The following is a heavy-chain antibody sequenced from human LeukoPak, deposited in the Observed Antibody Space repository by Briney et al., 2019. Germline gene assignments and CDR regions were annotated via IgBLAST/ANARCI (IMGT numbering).Heavy chain of an antibody. Sequence: GGSLRLSCAASGFTFSSYSMNWVRQAPGKVLEWVSSISSSSSYIYYADSVKGRFTISRDNAKNSLYLQMNSLRAEDTAVYYCARDWGGMYSSSWYPDYWGQGTLVTVSS. CDR2: ISSSSSYI. V-gene: IGHV3-21*01. CDR1: GFTFSSYS. CDR3: ARDWGGMYSSSWYPDY. J-gene: IGHJ4*02. D-gene: IGHD6-13*01.